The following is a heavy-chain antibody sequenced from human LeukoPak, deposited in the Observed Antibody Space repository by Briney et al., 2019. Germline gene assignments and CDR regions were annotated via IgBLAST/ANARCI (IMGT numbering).Heavy chain of an antibody. V-gene: IGHV3-9*03. D-gene: IGHD6-13*01. J-gene: IGHJ4*02. CDR3: AKDIDSSWYGNYFDY. Sequence: GRSLRLSCAASGFTFDDYAMHWVRQAPGKGLEWVSGISWNSGSIGYADSVKGRLTISRDNAKNSLYLQMNSLRAEDMALYYCAKDIDSSWYGNYFDYWGQGTLVTVSS. CDR2: ISWNSGSI. CDR1: GFTFDDYA.